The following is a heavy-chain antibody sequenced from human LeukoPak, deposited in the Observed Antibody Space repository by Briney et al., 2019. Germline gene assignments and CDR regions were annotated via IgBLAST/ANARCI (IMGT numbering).Heavy chain of an antibody. J-gene: IGHJ2*01. CDR2: ISWNSVYV. CDR1: GFTFDDYA. V-gene: IGHV3-9*01. CDR3: VKSGGYATAIRYFDL. Sequence: GRSLRLSCAASGFTFDDYAMHWVRQAPGKGLEWVSGISWNSVYVGYADSVKGRFSISRDNAKNSVSLQMDSLRTEDTALYYCVKSGGYATAIRYFDLWGRGTLVTVSS. D-gene: IGHD2-21*02.